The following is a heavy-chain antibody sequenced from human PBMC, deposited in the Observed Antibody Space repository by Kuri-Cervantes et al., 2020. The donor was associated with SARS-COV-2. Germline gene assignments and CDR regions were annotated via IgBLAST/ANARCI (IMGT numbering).Heavy chain of an antibody. Sequence: GGSLRLSCAASGFTFSSSWMHWVCQAPGKGLEWVADIKCDGSEKYYVDSVKGRFTISRDNAKKSLYLQMNSLRAEDTAVYYCARSSGSRIWFDYWGQGTLVTVSS. CDR2: IKCDGSEK. J-gene: IGHJ4*02. CDR1: GFTFSSSW. D-gene: IGHD6-19*01. CDR3: ARSSGSRIWFDY. V-gene: IGHV3-7*01.